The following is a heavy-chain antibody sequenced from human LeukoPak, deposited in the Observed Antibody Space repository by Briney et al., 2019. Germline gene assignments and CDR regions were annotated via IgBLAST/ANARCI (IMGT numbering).Heavy chain of an antibody. V-gene: IGHV4-31*11. J-gene: IGHJ5*02. D-gene: IGHD3-10*01. CDR3: ARATPLWFGASGGFDP. CDR1: GGSFSDYY. CDR2: IYYSGST. Sequence: PSETLSLTCAVYGGSFSDYYWSWIRQHPGKGLEWIGYIYYSGSTYYNPSLKSRVTISVDTSKNQFSLKLSSVTAADTAVYYCARATPLWFGASGGFDPWGQGTLVTVSS.